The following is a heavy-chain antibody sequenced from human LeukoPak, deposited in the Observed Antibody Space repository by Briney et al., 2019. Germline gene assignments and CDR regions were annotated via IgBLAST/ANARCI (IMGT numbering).Heavy chain of an antibody. D-gene: IGHD4-17*01. CDR2: INQDGSET. V-gene: IGHV3-7*01. J-gene: IGHJ4*02. CDR3: ARAGDRGSVDY. CDR1: RFTFSIYW. Sequence: GGSLRLSCAASRFTFSIYWMSWVRQAPGMGLEWVANINQDGSETYYVDSVKGRFTISRDNAKNSLYLQMNSLRAEDTAVYYCARAGDRGSVDYWGQGTLVTVSS.